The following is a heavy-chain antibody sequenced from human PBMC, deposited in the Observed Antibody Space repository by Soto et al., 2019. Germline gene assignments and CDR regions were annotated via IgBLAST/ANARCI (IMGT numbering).Heavy chain of an antibody. V-gene: IGHV4-4*07. CDR3: ARGSPRGDPNWNSLLDP. Sequence: PSETLSLTCTVSGGSISSYYWSWIRQPAGKGLEWIGRIYTSGSANYNPSLKSRVTMSVDTSKNQFSLKLNSVTAADTAVYYCARGSPRGDPNWNSLLDPRGQGTLVTVSS. D-gene: IGHD1-7*01. J-gene: IGHJ5*02. CDR2: IYTSGSA. CDR1: GGSISSYY.